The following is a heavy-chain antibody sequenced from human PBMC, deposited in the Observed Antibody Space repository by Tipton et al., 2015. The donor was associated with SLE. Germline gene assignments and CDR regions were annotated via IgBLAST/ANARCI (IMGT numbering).Heavy chain of an antibody. CDR2: IYYSGST. Sequence: TLSLTCTVSGGSISSSSYYWGWIRQPPGKGLEWIGSIYYSGSTYYNPSLKSRVTISVDTSKNQFSLKLSSVTAADTAVYYCARDSRRHWYFDLWGRGTLVTVSS. CDR1: GGSISSSSYY. V-gene: IGHV4-39*07. CDR3: ARDSRRHWYFDL. J-gene: IGHJ2*01. D-gene: IGHD2-2*01.